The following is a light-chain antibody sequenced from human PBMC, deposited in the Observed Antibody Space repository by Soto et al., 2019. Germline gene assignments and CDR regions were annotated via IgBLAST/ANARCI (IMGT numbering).Light chain of an antibody. V-gene: IGKV3-20*01. CDR1: QSVYSSY. CDR3: QQYGNSPLYS. Sequence: EIVLTQSPGSLSLSPGERVTLSCRSSQSVYSSYLAWFQQKPGQAPRLLIYATSRRATGVPDRFSGSGSGTDFALTISRLEPEDFAVYFCQQYGNSPLYSFGQGTKLEIK. J-gene: IGKJ2*03. CDR2: ATS.